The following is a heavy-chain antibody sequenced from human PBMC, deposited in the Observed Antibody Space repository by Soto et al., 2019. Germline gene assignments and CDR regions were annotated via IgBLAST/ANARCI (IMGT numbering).Heavy chain of an antibody. V-gene: IGHV3-30*02. J-gene: IGHJ3*01. Sequence: GGSLRLSCAASGFTFSSYGMHWVRQAPGKGLEWVAVIWYDGSNKYYADSVKGRFIISRDNPKNTLYLQMFSLRIEDTAVYYCAKDRLRAGGQVPIPLDAFDFWGRGTMVTVXS. CDR2: IWYDGSNK. D-gene: IGHD3-10*01. CDR1: GFTFSSYG. CDR3: AKDRLRAGGQVPIPLDAFDF.